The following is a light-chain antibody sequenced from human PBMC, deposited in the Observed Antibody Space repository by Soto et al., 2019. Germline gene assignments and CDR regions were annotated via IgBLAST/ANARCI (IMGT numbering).Light chain of an antibody. V-gene: IGKV1-8*01. CDR1: QGISSY. CDR3: LQCYSYPRT. Sequence: AIRMTQSPSSLSASTGDRVTITCRASQGISSYLAWYQQKPGKAPKLLIYAASTLQSGVPSRFSGSGSGTDFTLTISCLQSEDFATDYCLQCYSYPRTFGEGTKLVIK. J-gene: IGKJ2*01. CDR2: AAS.